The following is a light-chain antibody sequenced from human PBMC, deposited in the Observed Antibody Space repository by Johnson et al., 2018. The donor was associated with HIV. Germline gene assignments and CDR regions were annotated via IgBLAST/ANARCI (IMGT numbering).Light chain of an antibody. V-gene: IGLV1-51*02. CDR3: GTWDSSLSSFYV. Sequence: QSVLTQPPSVSAAPGQKVTISCSGSSSNIGNNYVSWYQQLPGTAPKLLIYENNKRPSGIPDRFSGSKSGTSATLGITGPQTGDEADYYCGTWDSSLSSFYVFGTVTKVTVL. CDR2: ENN. CDR1: SSNIGNNY. J-gene: IGLJ1*01.